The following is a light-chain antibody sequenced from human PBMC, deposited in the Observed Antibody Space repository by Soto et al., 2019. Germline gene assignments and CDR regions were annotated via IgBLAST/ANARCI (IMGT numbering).Light chain of an antibody. CDR2: EVS. Sequence: QSVLTQPRSVSGSPGQSVAISCTGTSRDVDAYDFVSWYQHHPGKAPNLIISEVSKRPSGVSHRFSGSKSGNTASLTISGLQAEDEAAYFCCSFAGSFYVCGTGTKVTVL. V-gene: IGLV2-11*01. J-gene: IGLJ1*01. CDR3: CSFAGSFYV. CDR1: SRDVDAYDF.